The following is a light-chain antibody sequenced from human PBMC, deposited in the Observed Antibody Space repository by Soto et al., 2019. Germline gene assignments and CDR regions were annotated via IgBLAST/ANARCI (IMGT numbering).Light chain of an antibody. V-gene: IGLV2-14*01. Sequence: QSVLAQPASVSGSPGQSITISCTGTSSDVGGYNYVSWYQQHPGKAPKLMIYEVSNRPSGVSNRFFGSKSGNTASLTISGLQAEDEADYYCSSYTSSSTPLFGGGTQLTVL. CDR1: SSDVGGYNY. CDR2: EVS. J-gene: IGLJ2*01. CDR3: SSYTSSSTPL.